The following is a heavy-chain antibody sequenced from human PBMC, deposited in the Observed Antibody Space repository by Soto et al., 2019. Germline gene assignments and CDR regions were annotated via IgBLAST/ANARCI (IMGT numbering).Heavy chain of an antibody. CDR1: GFTFSSYA. J-gene: IGHJ4*02. D-gene: IGHD3-22*01. Sequence: EVQLLESGGGLVQPGGSLRLSCAASGFTFSSYAMSWVRQAPGKGLEWVSGISGSGGTTYYANSVKGRFTISRDNSKNTPYLQLNSLRGEDTAVYYCANASTYYYDSSGYCYYFDYWGQGTLVTVSS. CDR2: ISGSGGTT. V-gene: IGHV3-23*01. CDR3: ANASTYYYDSSGYCYYFDY.